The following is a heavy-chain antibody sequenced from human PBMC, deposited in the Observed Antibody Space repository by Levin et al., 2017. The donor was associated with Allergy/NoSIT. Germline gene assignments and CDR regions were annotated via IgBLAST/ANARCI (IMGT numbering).Heavy chain of an antibody. J-gene: IGHJ6*02. V-gene: IGHV6-1*01. CDR2: TYYRSKWYN. CDR3: ARDHIAAAGYYYYGMDV. CDR1: GDSVSSNSAA. Sequence: SETLSLTCAISGDSVSSNSAAWNWIRQSPSRGLEWLGRTYYRSKWYNDYAVSVKSRITINPDTSKNQFSLQLNSVTPEDTAVYYCARDHIAAAGYYYYGMDVWGQGTTVTVSS. D-gene: IGHD6-13*01.